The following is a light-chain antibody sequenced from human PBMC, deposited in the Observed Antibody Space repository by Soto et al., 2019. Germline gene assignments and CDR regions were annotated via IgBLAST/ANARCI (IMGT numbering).Light chain of an antibody. Sequence: QSALTQPPSASGAPGQSVTISCTGTSSDVGGYDYVSWYQQYPGKVPKLMIFEVSQRPSGVPDRFSGSKSGHTASLTVSGLQAEDEADYYCSSYAGNKNFMVFCGGTKLTVL. CDR2: EVS. CDR3: SSYAGNKNFMV. CDR1: SSDVGGYDY. V-gene: IGLV2-8*01. J-gene: IGLJ3*02.